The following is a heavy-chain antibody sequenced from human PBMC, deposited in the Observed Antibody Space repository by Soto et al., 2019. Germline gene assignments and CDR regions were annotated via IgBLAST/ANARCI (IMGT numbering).Heavy chain of an antibody. CDR2: IYPGDSDT. J-gene: IGHJ6*02. CDR1: GYSFTSYW. D-gene: IGHD3-10*01. Sequence: LGESLKISCKGSGYSFTSYWIGWVRQMPGKGLEWMGIIYPGDSDTRYSPSFQGQVTISADKSISTAYLQWSSLKASDTAMYYCAISYGSGSYYNPHDGISNNYYYYGMDVWGQGTTVTVSS. V-gene: IGHV5-51*01. CDR3: AISYGSGSYYNPHDGISNNYYYYGMDV.